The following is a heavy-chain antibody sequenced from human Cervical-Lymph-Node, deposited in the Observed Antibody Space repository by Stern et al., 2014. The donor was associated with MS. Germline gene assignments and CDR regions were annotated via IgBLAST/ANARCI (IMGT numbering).Heavy chain of an antibody. CDR3: ATGYNFTTHWYLDL. V-gene: IGHV4-59*11. J-gene: IGHJ2*01. CDR1: GGPISGHS. CDR2: IYYSGST. D-gene: IGHD5-18*01. Sequence: QVQLQESGPGRVKPSEILSLTCSVSGGPISGHSWTWIRQPPGKGLEWIGQIYYSGSTNYKPSLKSRVSMSVDMSKNQFYLQVTSTTPADTAFYYCATGYNFTTHWYLDLWGRGTLVTVSS.